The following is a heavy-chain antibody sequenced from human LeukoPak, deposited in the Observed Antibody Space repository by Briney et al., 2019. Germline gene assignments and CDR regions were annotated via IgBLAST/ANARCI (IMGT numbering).Heavy chain of an antibody. CDR2: IYYSGRT. CDR1: GASFSGYY. CDR3: ASYYYDSSGYPKTGAFDI. V-gene: IGHV4-59*01. J-gene: IGHJ3*02. Sequence: EASETLSLTCGVHGASFSGYYWTWIRQPPGKGREWMGYIYYSGRTNYNPSLKSRVTISVDTSKNQFSLKLSSVTAADTAVYYCASYYYDSSGYPKTGAFDIWGQGTMVTVSS. D-gene: IGHD3-22*01.